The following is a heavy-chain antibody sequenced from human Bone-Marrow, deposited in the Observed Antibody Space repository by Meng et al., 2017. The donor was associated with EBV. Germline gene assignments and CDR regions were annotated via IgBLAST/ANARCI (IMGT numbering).Heavy chain of an antibody. CDR3: ARGQSIFLWRPFDY. CDR1: GGSLSGYY. CDR2: INHSGST. D-gene: IGHD2-21*02. Sequence: GQLRQGGGGLLKPLETLSLTCAGYGGSLSGYYWSWIRQPPGKGLEWIGEINHSGSTNYNPSLKSRVTISVDTSKNQFSLKLSSVTAADTAVYYCARGQSIFLWRPFDYWGQGTLVTVSS. V-gene: IGHV4-34*01. J-gene: IGHJ4*02.